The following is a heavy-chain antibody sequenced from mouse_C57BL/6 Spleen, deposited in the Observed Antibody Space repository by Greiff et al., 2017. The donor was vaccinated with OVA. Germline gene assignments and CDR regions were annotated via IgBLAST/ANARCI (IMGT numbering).Heavy chain of an antibody. CDR2: ISSGSSTI. D-gene: IGHD1-1*01. J-gene: IGHJ4*01. CDR3: ARPGRYYAMDY. V-gene: IGHV5-17*01. CDR1: GFTFSDYG. Sequence: EVHLVESGGGLVKPGGSLKLSCAASGFTFSDYGMHWVRQAPEKGLEWVAYISSGSSTIYYADTVKGRFTSSRDNAKNTLFLQMTSLRSEDTAMYYCARPGRYYAMDYWGQGTSVTVSS.